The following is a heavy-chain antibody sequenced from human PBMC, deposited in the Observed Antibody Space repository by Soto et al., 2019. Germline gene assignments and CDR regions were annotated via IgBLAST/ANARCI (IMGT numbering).Heavy chain of an antibody. CDR1: GASLTSGSYY. J-gene: IGHJ5*01. CDR3: ARWKYSYADLPGDWFDS. D-gene: IGHD3-16*01. CDR2: IYRSGST. Sequence: QVQLQESGPGLVRPSETLSLTCTVSGASLTSGSYYWSWVRQPPGKGLECIAYIYRSGSTNYNPSLKSRATISVDTSKNQFSLRLTSVTPADTAMYDCARWKYSYADLPGDWFDSWGQGTLVTVYS. V-gene: IGHV4-61*01.